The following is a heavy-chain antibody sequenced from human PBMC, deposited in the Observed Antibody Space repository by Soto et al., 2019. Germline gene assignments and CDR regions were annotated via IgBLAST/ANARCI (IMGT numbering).Heavy chain of an antibody. CDR1: GFSLSTSGVG. D-gene: IGHD3-9*01. V-gene: IGHV2-5*02. Sequence: SGPTLVNPTQTLTLTCTFSGFSLSTSGVGVGWIRQPPGKALEWLALIYWDDDKRYSPSLKSRLTITKDTSKNQVVLTMTNMDPVDTATYYCAHRRSFLGTDILADDYWGQGTLVTVSS. CDR3: AHRRSFLGTDILADDY. J-gene: IGHJ4*02. CDR2: IYWDDDK.